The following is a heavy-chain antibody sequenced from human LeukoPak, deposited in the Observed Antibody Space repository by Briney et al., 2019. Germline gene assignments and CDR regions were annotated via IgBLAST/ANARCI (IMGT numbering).Heavy chain of an antibody. CDR2: INHSGST. Sequence: SETLSLTRAVYGGSFSGYYWSWIRQPPGKRLEWIGEINHSGSTNYNPSLKSRVTISVDTSKNQFSLKLSSVTAADTAVYYCARGMTTVTPLDYWGQGTLVTVSS. V-gene: IGHV4-34*01. D-gene: IGHD4-17*01. CDR1: GGSFSGYY. J-gene: IGHJ4*02. CDR3: ARGMTTVTPLDY.